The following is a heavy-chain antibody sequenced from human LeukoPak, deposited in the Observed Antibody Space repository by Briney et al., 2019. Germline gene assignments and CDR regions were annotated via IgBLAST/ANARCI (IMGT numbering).Heavy chain of an antibody. CDR2: IKEDGSEQ. J-gene: IGHJ4*02. V-gene: IGHV3-7*01. CDR1: GFSFNRAW. CDR3: ARDIGYNTFDY. Sequence: PGESLRLSCAASGFSFNRAWMTWVRQAPGKGLEWVANIKEDGSEQNYVGSVKGRFTISRDNAKNPLYLQLSSLRAEDTAVYYCARDIGYNTFDYWGQGTLVTVSS. D-gene: IGHD1-14*01.